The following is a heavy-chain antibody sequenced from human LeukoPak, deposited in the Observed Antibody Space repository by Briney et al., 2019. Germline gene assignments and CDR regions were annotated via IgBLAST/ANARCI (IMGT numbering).Heavy chain of an antibody. CDR2: IYYSKNT. J-gene: IGHJ4*02. Sequence: SLTCXVSXXSIXXXXXXWGXXXXPPXXXLXXXGTIYYSKNTYYNPSLKSRVTISADTSKNQFSLRLDSVSAADTAVYYCASPRGFXXXYFXHWGQ. CDR1: XXSIXXXXXX. D-gene: IGHD5-18*01. V-gene: IGHV4-39*01. CDR3: ASPRGFXXXYFXH.